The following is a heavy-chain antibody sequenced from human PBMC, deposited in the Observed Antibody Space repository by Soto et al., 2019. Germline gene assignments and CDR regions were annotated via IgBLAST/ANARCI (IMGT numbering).Heavy chain of an antibody. J-gene: IGHJ5*02. CDR2: FDPEDGET. CDR1: GYTLTELS. D-gene: IGHD6-13*01. CDR3: AGYSSSWANWFDP. V-gene: IGHV1-24*01. Sequence: ASVKVSGKVSGYTLTELSMHWVRQAPGKGLEWMGGFDPEDGETIYAQKFQGRVTMTEDTSTDTAYMELSSLRSEDTAVYYCAGYSSSWANWFDPWGQGTLVTVSS.